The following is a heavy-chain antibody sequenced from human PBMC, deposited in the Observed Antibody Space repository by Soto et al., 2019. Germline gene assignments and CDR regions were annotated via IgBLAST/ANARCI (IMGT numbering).Heavy chain of an antibody. Sequence: GGSLRLSCAASGFTVSSNYMSWVRQAPGKGLEWVSVIYSGGSTYYADSVKGRFTISRANSKNTLYLQMNSLRAEDTAVYYGARGPGEDIVVVPAAPYYDYWGQGTLVTVSS. CDR3: ARGPGEDIVVVPAAPYYDY. CDR1: GFTVSSNY. J-gene: IGHJ4*02. D-gene: IGHD2-2*01. CDR2: IYSGGST. V-gene: IGHV3-53*01.